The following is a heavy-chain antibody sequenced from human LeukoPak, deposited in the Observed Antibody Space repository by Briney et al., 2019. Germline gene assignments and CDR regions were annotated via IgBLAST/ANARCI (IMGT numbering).Heavy chain of an antibody. D-gene: IGHD3-16*01. V-gene: IGHV1-18*01. J-gene: IGHJ6*03. CDR1: GYTFTSYG. CDR3: ARVATVWPAAPGGYYYYYMDV. Sequence: GASVKVSCKASGYTFTSYGISWVRQAPGQGLEWMGWISAYNGNTNYAQKLQGRVTMTTDTSTSTAYMELRSLRSDDTAVYYCARVATVWPAAPGGYYYYYMDVWGKGTTVTVSS. CDR2: ISAYNGNT.